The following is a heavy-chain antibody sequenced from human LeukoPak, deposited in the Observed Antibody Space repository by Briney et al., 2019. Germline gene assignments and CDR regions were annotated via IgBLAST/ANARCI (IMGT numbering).Heavy chain of an antibody. Sequence: GGSLRLSCAASGFTFSNYMMHRVRQAPGKGLVWVSRIKSDGITITYADSVKGRFTISRDNAKNTLYLQMNSLRAEDTAVYYCLRDLNWSLDQWGQGTLVTVSS. D-gene: IGHD1-20*01. CDR3: LRDLNWSLDQ. CDR2: IKSDGITI. V-gene: IGHV3-74*01. CDR1: GFTFSNYM. J-gene: IGHJ4*02.